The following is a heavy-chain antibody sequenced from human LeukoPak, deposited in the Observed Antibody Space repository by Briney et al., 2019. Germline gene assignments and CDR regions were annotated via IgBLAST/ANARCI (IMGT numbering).Heavy chain of an antibody. V-gene: IGHV1-3*01. CDR3: ARVSGGWHGYLDH. D-gene: IGHD3-22*01. CDR1: GYTFTSYA. J-gene: IGHJ4*02. CDR2: INAGNGNA. Sequence: VASVKVSCKASGYTFTSYAMHWVRQAPGQRLEWMGWINAGNGNATYTQKFQDRVTFTRDTSASTAYMDLSSLRSEDTAVYYCARVSGGWHGYLDHWGQGTPVTVSS.